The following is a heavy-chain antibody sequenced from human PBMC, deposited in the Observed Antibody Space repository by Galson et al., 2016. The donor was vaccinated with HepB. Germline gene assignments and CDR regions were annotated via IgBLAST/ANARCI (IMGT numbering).Heavy chain of an antibody. CDR1: GYTFNSYY. Sequence: SVKVSCKASGYTFNSYYMHWVRQAPGQGLEWMGIINPSGGATRYAQKIQGRVTMTRDTSTSTVYMELSSLRSDDTAAYYCARGEGGFDPWGQGTLVTVSS. CDR3: ARGEGGFDP. CDR2: INPSGGAT. J-gene: IGHJ5*02. V-gene: IGHV1-46*02. D-gene: IGHD3-16*01.